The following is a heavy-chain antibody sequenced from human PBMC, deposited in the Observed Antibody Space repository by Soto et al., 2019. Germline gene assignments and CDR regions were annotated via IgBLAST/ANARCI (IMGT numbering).Heavy chain of an antibody. V-gene: IGHV3-23*01. J-gene: IGHJ4*02. CDR1: GFTFSSYA. D-gene: IGHD6-13*01. CDR2: MSGSGGST. Sequence: GGSLRLSCVASGFTFSSYAMSWVRQSPGKGLEWVSAMSGSGGSTHYAHSEKGRFTISRDTSKNTLYLQMNSLRAEDTAVYYCATEVRSRWYFEYWGKGTLVTVPS. CDR3: ATEVRSRWYFEY.